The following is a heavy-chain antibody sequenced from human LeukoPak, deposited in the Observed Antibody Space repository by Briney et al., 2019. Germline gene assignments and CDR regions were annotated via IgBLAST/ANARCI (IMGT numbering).Heavy chain of an antibody. Sequence: GGSLRLSCAASGFTFSSYAMSWVRQAPGKGLEWVSAISGSGGSTYYADSVRGRFTISRDNSKNTLYLQMNTLRAEDTAVYYCATTKQARRYFDYWGQGTLVTVSS. CDR2: ISGSGGST. CDR1: GFTFSSYA. D-gene: IGHD1-1*01. V-gene: IGHV3-23*01. CDR3: ATTKQARRYFDY. J-gene: IGHJ4*02.